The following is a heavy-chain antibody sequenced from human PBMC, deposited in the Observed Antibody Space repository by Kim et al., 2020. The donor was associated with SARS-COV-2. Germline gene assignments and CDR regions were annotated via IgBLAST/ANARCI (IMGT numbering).Heavy chain of an antibody. Sequence: YNPSLKSRVTTSVDTSKNQFSLKLSSVTAADTAVYYCARGGTIPMVLNYWGQGTLVTVSS. V-gene: IGHV4-34*01. CDR3: ARGGTIPMVLNY. D-gene: IGHD3-10*01. J-gene: IGHJ4*02.